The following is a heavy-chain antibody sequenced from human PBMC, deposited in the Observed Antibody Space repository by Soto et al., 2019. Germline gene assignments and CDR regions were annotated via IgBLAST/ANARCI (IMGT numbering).Heavy chain of an antibody. D-gene: IGHD3-10*01. CDR1: GFTFSSYS. V-gene: IGHV3-21*04. J-gene: IGHJ4*02. CDR3: AKGRFGDPLFYFDY. CDR2: ISSSSSYI. Sequence: GGSLRLSCAASGFTFSSYSMNWVRQAPGKGLEWVSSISSSSSYIYYADSVKGRFTISRDNSKNTLYLQMNSLRAEDTAVYYCAKGRFGDPLFYFDYWGQGTLVTVSS.